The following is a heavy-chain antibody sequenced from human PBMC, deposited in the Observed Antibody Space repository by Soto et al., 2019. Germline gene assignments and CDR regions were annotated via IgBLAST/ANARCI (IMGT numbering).Heavy chain of an antibody. CDR1: GGSFSGYY. D-gene: IGHD4-17*01. J-gene: IGHJ3*02. CDR3: ARGIRYDYGDYASAFDI. V-gene: IGHV4-34*01. CDR2: INHSGST. Sequence: SETLSLTCAVYGGSFSGYYWSWIRQPPGKGLEWIGEINHSGSTNYNPSLKSRVTISVDTSKNQFSLKLSSVTAADTAVYYCARGIRYDYGDYASAFDIWGQGTMVTVSS.